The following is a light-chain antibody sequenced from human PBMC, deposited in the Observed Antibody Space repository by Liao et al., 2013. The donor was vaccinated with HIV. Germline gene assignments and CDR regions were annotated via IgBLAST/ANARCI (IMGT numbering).Light chain of an antibody. J-gene: IGLJ3*02. CDR1: NIGDKG. Sequence: SYELTQPPSVSVAPGKTARITCGGDNIGDKGVHWYQQKPGQAPTLVIFYDTNRPSGIPERISGSISGNTATLTISGVETGDEADYFCQVWDHSSDQGVFGGGTKLTVL. V-gene: IGLV3-21*04. CDR3: QVWDHSSDQGV. CDR2: YDT.